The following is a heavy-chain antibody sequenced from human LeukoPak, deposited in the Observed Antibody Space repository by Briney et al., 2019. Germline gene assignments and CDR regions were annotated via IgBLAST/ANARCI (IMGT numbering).Heavy chain of an antibody. CDR3: ARVSSSWYWNYYFDY. J-gene: IGHJ4*02. V-gene: IGHV7-4-1*02. CDR2: INTNTGNP. CDR1: GYTLSNHA. Sequence: ASVKVSCKGSGYTLSNHAFSWVRQAPGQGLEWMGWINTNTGNPTYAQGFTGRFVFSLDTSVSTAYLQISSLKAEDTAVYYCARVSSSWYWNYYFDYWGQGTLVTVSS. D-gene: IGHD6-13*01.